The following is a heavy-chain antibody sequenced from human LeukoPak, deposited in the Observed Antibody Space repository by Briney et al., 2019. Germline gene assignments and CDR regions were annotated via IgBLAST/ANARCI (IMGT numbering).Heavy chain of an antibody. CDR2: ITSNGGST. V-gene: IGHV3-64*01. Sequence: GGSLRLSCAASGFRFSSSVMFWVRQAPGKGLEYVSSITSNGGSTDYANSVKGRFTISRDNSKNTLYLQMGSLRAEDMAVYYCARGPVAGMRWYFDLWGRGTLVAVSS. D-gene: IGHD6-19*01. CDR3: ARGPVAGMRWYFDL. J-gene: IGHJ2*01. CDR1: GFRFSSSV.